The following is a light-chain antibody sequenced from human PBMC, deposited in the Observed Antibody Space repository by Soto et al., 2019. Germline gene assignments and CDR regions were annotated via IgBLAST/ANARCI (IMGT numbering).Light chain of an antibody. CDR2: QDN. CDR1: KLGDKY. CDR3: QVWDSRNVV. V-gene: IGLV3-1*01. J-gene: IGLJ2*01. Sequence: SSELTQPPSVSVSPGQTASITCSGHKLGDKYASWYQQKPGQSPVVVIYQDNKRPSGIPERFSGSNSGNTATLTISGTQAMDEADYYCQVWDSRNVVFGGGTQLTVL.